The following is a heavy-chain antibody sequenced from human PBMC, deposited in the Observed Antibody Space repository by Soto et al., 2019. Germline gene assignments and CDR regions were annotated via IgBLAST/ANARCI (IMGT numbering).Heavy chain of an antibody. CDR3: ARPYSSSWYPLDY. CDR1: GYTFTSYA. V-gene: IGHV1-3*01. Sequence: ASVKVSCKASGYTFTSYAMHWVRQAPRQRLEWMGWINAGNGNTKYSQKFQGRVTITRDTSASTAYMELSSLRSEDTAVYYCARPYSSSWYPLDYWGQGTLVTVSS. D-gene: IGHD6-13*01. CDR2: INAGNGNT. J-gene: IGHJ4*02.